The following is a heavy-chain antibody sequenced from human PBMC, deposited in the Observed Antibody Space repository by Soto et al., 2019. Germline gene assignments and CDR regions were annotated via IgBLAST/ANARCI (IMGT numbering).Heavy chain of an antibody. Sequence: EVQLVESGGGLVQPGGSLRLSCAASGFTVSSHYMSWVRQAPGKGLEWVSGIYSGGSTYYTDSVKGRFTISRDNSKNTLFLQMNSLRAEDTAVYYCARDYYGGNSRYFDLWGRGTLVTVSS. D-gene: IGHD2-21*02. CDR2: IYSGGST. J-gene: IGHJ2*01. CDR3: ARDYYGGNSRYFDL. V-gene: IGHV3-66*01. CDR1: GFTVSSHY.